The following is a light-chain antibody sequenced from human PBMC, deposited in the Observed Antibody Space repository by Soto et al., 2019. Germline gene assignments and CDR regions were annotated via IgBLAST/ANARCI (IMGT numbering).Light chain of an antibody. CDR1: QGISSY. CDR3: QQRNSYPIT. V-gene: IGKV1-9*01. CDR2: TAS. Sequence: DIQLTQSPSFLSASVGDRVTITCRASQGISSYLAWYQQKPGKAPNLLIHTASTLQSGVPSRFSGSGSGTEFPLTISSLQPEHFATYYCQQRNSYPITFGQGTRLEIK. J-gene: IGKJ5*01.